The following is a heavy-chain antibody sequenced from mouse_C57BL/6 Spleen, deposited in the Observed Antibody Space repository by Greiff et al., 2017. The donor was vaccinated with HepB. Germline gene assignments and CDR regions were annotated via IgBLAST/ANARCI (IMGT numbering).Heavy chain of an antibody. CDR2: ISYDGSN. CDR3: ARIPYYYGSSYWYFDV. J-gene: IGHJ1*03. CDR1: GYSITSGYF. Sequence: DVHLVESGPGLVKPSQSLSLTCSVTGYSITSGYFWNWIRQFPGNKLEWMGYISYDGSNNYNPSLKNRISITRDTSKNQFFLKLNSVTTEDTATYYCARIPYYYGSSYWYFDVWGTGTTVTVSS. D-gene: IGHD1-1*01. V-gene: IGHV3-6*01.